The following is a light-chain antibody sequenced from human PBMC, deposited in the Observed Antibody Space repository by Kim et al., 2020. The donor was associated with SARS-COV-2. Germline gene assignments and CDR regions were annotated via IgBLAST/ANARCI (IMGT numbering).Light chain of an antibody. V-gene: IGLV2-14*03. CDR2: DVT. J-gene: IGLJ1*01. CDR1: GSDVGGYNY. CDR3: SSYTSSSTFV. Sequence: GQSITSACVGSGSDVGGYNYVSWYQHHPGKAPKVMIYDVTKRPSGVSDRFSASKSGNTASLTISGLQAEDEANYYCSSYTSSSTFVFGTGTKVTVL.